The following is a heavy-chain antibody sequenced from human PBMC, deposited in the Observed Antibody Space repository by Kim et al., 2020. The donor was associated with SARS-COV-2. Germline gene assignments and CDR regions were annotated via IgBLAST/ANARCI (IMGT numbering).Heavy chain of an antibody. J-gene: IGHJ6*02. CDR2: IKQDGSEK. CDR3: ARDIGFPSPDANYYYGMDV. V-gene: IGHV3-7*01. Sequence: GGSLRLSCAASGFTFSSYWMSWVRQAPGKGLEWVANIKQDGSEKYYVDSVKGRFTISRDNAKNSLYLQMNSLRAEDTAVYYCARDIGFPSPDANYYYGMDVRVQGNAVTVSS. D-gene: IGHD2-21*01. CDR1: GFTFSSYW.